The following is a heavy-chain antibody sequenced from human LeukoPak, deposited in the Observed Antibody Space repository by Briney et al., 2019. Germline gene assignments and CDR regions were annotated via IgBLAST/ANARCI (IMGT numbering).Heavy chain of an antibody. CDR3: ARGQKYSYGYTVTELGSGYFDY. J-gene: IGHJ4*02. Sequence: SQTLSLTCTVSGGSISNYYWGWIRQPPGKGLEWIGYIFYSGRTRYNPSLKSPVTISVDTSKNQFSLRLNSVAAADTAVYFCARGQKYSYGYTVTELGSGYFDYWGQGTLVTVSS. CDR1: GGSISNYY. D-gene: IGHD5-18*01. V-gene: IGHV4-59*12. CDR2: IFYSGRT.